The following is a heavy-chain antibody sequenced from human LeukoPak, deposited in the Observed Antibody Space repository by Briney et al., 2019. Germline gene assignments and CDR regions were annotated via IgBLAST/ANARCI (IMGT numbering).Heavy chain of an antibody. CDR2: IYYSGST. CDR1: GGSISSSSYY. Sequence: PSETLSLTCTVSGGSISSSSYYWGWICQPPGKGLEWIGSIYYSGSTYYNPSLKSRVTISVDTSKNQFSLKLSSVTAADTAVYYCASSRGLRFQFDPWGQGTLVTVSS. D-gene: IGHD3-3*01. J-gene: IGHJ5*02. V-gene: IGHV4-39*01. CDR3: ASSRGLRFQFDP.